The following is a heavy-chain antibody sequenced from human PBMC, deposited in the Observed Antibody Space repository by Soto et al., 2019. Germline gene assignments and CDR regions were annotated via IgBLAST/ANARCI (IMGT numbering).Heavy chain of an antibody. J-gene: IGHJ5*02. CDR2: ISYDGSNK. CDR3: ARDRAAGINGWFDP. D-gene: IGHD6-13*01. CDR1: GFTFSSYA. V-gene: IGHV3-30-3*01. Sequence: QSGGSLRLSXAASGFTFSSYAMHWVRQAPGKGLEWVAVISYDGSNKYYADSVKGRFTISRDNPKNTLYLQMNSLRAEDTAVYYCARDRAAGINGWFDPWGQGTLVTVSS.